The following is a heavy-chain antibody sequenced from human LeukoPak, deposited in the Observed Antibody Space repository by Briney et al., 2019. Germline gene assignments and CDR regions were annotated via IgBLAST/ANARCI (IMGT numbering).Heavy chain of an antibody. CDR3: ARDIGGDYGYYFDY. CDR2: TRNKANSYTT. V-gene: IGHV3-72*01. Sequence: GGSLRLSCAASGFTFSSYWMSWVRQAPGKGLEWVGRTRNKANSYTTEYAASVKGRFTISRDDSKNSLYLQMNSLKTEDTAVYYCARDIGGDYGYYFDYWGQGTLVTVSS. J-gene: IGHJ4*02. D-gene: IGHD4-17*01. CDR1: GFTFSSYW.